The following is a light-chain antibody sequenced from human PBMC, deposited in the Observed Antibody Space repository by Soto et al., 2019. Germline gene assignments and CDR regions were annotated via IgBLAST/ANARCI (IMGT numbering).Light chain of an antibody. CDR2: AAS. CDR3: QQTYSTPRT. Sequence: DIQMTQSPSSLSASVGDRVTITCRASQSISSYLNWSQQKPGKAPKLLIYAASSLQSGVPLRFSGSGSGTDFTLTISSLQPEDFGTYYCQQTYSTPRTFGQGTKVDIK. J-gene: IGKJ1*01. CDR1: QSISSY. V-gene: IGKV1-39*01.